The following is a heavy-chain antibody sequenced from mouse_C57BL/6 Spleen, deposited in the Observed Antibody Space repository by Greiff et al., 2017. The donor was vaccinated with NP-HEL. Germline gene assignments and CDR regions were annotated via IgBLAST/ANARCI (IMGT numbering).Heavy chain of an antibody. J-gene: IGHJ4*01. Sequence: QVQLQQPGAELVRPGTSVKLSCKASGYTFTSYWMHWVKQRPGQGLEWIGVIDPSDSYTNYNQKFKGKATLTVDTSSSTAYMQLSSLTSEDSAVYYCATGGTAQALYAMDYWGQGTSVTVSS. CDR2: IDPSDSYT. V-gene: IGHV1-59*01. D-gene: IGHD3-2*02. CDR3: ATGGTAQALYAMDY. CDR1: GYTFTSYW.